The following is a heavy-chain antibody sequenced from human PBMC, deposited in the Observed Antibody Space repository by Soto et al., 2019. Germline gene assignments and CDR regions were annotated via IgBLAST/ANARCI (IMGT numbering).Heavy chain of an antibody. D-gene: IGHD1-1*01. CDR2: ISAHTGNT. J-gene: IGHJ4*02. Sequence: QVHLVQSGAEVKKPGASVKVSCKGSGYGFTTYGITWVRQAPGQGLEWMGWISAHTGNTNYAQKLQGRVNVSRDTSTSTAYMELRRLRSDVTAVYYCARGRYGDYWGQGALVTVSS. CDR3: ARGRYGDY. V-gene: IGHV1-18*01. CDR1: GYGFTTYG.